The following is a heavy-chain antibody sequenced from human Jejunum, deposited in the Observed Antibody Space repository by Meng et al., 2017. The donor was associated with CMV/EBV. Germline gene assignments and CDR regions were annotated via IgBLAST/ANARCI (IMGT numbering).Heavy chain of an antibody. CDR2: VSWDGGDT. J-gene: IGHJ4*02. D-gene: IGHD5-18*01. CDR3: AKTDSDTAMGVYYCHS. CDR1: TFDDYA. Sequence: TFDDYAMHWVRQEPGKGLEWISYVSWDGGDTYYTDSVKGRFTISRDNSKNSLYLQMHSLRVEDTAFYYCAKTDSDTAMGVYYCHSWGQGTLVTVSS. V-gene: IGHV3-43D*03.